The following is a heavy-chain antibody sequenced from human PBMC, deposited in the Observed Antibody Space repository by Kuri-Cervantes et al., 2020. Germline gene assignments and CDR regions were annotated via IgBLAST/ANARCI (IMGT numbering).Heavy chain of an antibody. CDR1: GFTFSSYA. V-gene: IGHV3-30-3*01. CDR2: ISYDGSNK. Sequence: GESLKISCAASGFTFSSYAMHWVRQAPGKGLEWVAVISYDGSNKYYADSVKGRFTISRDNSKNTLYLQMNSLRAEDTAVYYCARGVKVRGVIIYYYYGMDVWGQGTTVTVSS. D-gene: IGHD3-10*01. CDR3: ARGVKVRGVIIYYYYGMDV. J-gene: IGHJ6*02.